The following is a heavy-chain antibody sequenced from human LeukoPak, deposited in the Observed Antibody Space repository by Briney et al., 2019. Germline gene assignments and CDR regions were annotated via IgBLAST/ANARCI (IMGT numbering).Heavy chain of an antibody. V-gene: IGHV3-48*03. CDR3: ARDVSSSWYFNYGMDV. J-gene: IGHJ6*02. D-gene: IGHD6-13*01. CDR2: ISSSGGTI. CDR1: GFTFSSYE. Sequence: GGSLRLSCAASGFTFSSYEMNGVRQAPGKGLEWVSYISSSGGTIYYADSVKGRFTISRDNAKNSLYLQMNSLRAEDTAVYYCARDVSSSWYFNYGMDVWGQGTTVTVSS.